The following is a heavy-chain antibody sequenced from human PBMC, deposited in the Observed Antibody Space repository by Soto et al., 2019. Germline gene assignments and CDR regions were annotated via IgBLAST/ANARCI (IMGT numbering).Heavy chain of an antibody. D-gene: IGHD2-21*01. Sequence: GGSLRLSCAASGFTFSSFVMHWVRQAPGKGLEWVAFISHDGSNEYYPDFVTGRFSISRDNFKNTLYLQMNSLRVEDTAIYFCAKEMSIGRPYDYWGQGALVTVSS. CDR2: ISHDGSNE. J-gene: IGHJ4*02. CDR3: AKEMSIGRPYDY. V-gene: IGHV3-30-3*01. CDR1: GFTFSSFV.